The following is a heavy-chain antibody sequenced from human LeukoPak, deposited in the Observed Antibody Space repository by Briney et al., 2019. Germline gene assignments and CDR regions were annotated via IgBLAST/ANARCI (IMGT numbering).Heavy chain of an antibody. J-gene: IGHJ4*02. CDR3: TTDDPRWSY. V-gene: IGHV3-15*01. CDR2: IKSKTDGGTT. CDR1: GFICSNGW. D-gene: IGHD4-23*01. Sequence: GGALRLSCADSGFICSNGWMTGGRQAQGEGGEWGGGIKSKTDGGTTDDAAPVKGRFPISRDDSKTTLYLQMNSLKTEDTAVYYCTTDDPRWSYWGQGTLVTVSS.